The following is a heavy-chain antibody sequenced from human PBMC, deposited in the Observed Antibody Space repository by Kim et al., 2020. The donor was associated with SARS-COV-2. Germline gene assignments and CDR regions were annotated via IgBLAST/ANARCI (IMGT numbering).Heavy chain of an antibody. V-gene: IGHV3-11*01. J-gene: IGHJ4*02. CDR1: GFTFSDYY. D-gene: IGHD2-2*02. Sequence: GGSLRLSCAASGFTFSDYYMSWIRQAPGKGLEWVSYISSSGSTIYYADSVKGRFTISRDNAKNSLYLQMNSLRAEDTAVYYCARVGYCSSTSCYNVPYYFDYWGQGTLVTVSS. CDR2: ISSSGSTI. CDR3: ARVGYCSSTSCYNVPYYFDY.